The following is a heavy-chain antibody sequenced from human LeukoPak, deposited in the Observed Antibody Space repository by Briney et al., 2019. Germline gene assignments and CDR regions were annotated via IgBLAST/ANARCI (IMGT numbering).Heavy chain of an antibody. Sequence: PGGSLRLSCAASGFTFSSYAMSWVRQAPGKGLEWVSAISGSGGSTYYADSVKGRFTISRDNSKNTLYLQMNSLRAEDTAVYYCATHPGIAAAGTIADLLMSSIPDYWGQGTLVTVSS. CDR2: ISGSGGST. D-gene: IGHD6-13*01. J-gene: IGHJ4*02. CDR1: GFTFSSYA. V-gene: IGHV3-23*01. CDR3: ATHPGIAAAGTIADLLMSSIPDY.